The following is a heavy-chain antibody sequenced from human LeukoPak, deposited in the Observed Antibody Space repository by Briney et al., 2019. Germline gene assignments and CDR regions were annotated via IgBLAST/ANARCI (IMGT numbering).Heavy chain of an antibody. J-gene: IGHJ6*03. CDR1: GFTFSSYW. D-gene: IGHD5-18*01. CDR2: IKQDGSEK. Sequence: GGSLRLSCAASGFTFSSYWMTWVRQAPGKGLEWVSSIKQDGSEKYYVNSVKGRFTISRDNAKNSLYLQMNSLRAEDKAVYYCARDQVQLWDYYYYYMDVWGKGTTVTVSS. V-gene: IGHV3-7*01. CDR3: ARDQVQLWDYYYYYMDV.